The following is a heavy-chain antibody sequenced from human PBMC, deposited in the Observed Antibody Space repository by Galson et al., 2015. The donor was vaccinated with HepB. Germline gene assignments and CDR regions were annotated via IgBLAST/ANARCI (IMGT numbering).Heavy chain of an antibody. J-gene: IGHJ4*02. CDR1: GYSFTSYW. V-gene: IGHV5-10-1*01. CDR2: IDPSDSYT. D-gene: IGHD6-19*01. Sequence: QSGAEMKKPGESLRISCKGSGYSFTSYWISWVRQMPGKGLEWMGRIDPSDSYTNYSPSFQGHVTISADKSISTAYLQWSSLKASDTAMYYCARLDRSSSGWTEDVFGFDYWGQGTLVTVSS. CDR3: ARLDRSSSGWTEDVFGFDY.